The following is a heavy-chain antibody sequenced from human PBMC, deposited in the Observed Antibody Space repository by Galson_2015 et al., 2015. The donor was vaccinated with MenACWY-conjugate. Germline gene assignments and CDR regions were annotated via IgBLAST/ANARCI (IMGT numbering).Heavy chain of an antibody. CDR1: GYSFTSYW. CDR3: ARPGIAVAGTGGYDY. CDR2: IDPSDSYT. J-gene: IGHJ4*02. D-gene: IGHD6-19*01. Sequence: QSGAEVKKPGESLRISCKGSGYSFTSYWISWVRQMPGKGLEWMGRIDPSDSYTNYSPSFQGHVTISADKSISTAYLQWSSLKASDTAMYYCARPGIAVAGTGGYDYWGQGTLVTVSS. V-gene: IGHV5-10-1*01.